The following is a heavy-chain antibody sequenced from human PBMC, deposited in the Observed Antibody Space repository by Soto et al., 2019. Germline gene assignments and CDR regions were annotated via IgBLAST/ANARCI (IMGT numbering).Heavy chain of an antibody. CDR1: GGSISSSSYY. Sequence: QLQLQESGPGLVKPSETLSLTCTVSGGSISSSSYYWGWIRQPPGKGLEGIGSIYYSGSTYYNPSLKSRVTISVDTSKNQFSLKLSSVTAADTAVYYCARFYYDYIWGSYRYFDYWGQGTLVTVSS. CDR3: ARFYYDYIWGSYRYFDY. V-gene: IGHV4-39*01. CDR2: IYYSGST. J-gene: IGHJ4*02. D-gene: IGHD3-16*02.